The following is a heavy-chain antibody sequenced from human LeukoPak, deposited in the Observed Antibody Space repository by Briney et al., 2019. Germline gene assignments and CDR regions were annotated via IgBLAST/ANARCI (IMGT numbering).Heavy chain of an antibody. CDR2: ISWNSGSI. CDR3: AKDSKKGKGNYYYYYMDV. V-gene: IGHV3-9*01. D-gene: IGHD4-23*01. CDR1: GFTFDDYA. J-gene: IGHJ6*03. Sequence: GGSLRLSCAASGFTFDDYAVHWVRQAPGKGLEWVSGISWNSGSIGYADSVKGRFTISRDNAKNSLYLQMNSLRAEDTALYYYAKDSKKGKGNYYYYYMDVWGKGTTVTVSS.